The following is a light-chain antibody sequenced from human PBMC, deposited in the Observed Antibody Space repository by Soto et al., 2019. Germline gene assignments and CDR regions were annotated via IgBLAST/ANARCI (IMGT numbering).Light chain of an antibody. Sequence: QSALIQPPSVSGSPGQSVTISCTGTSSDVGHYDFVSCYQHHPGTVPKPMIYNVNTQPSGVPDRFSGSKSGNTASMTISGLRAEDEADYLCCSYTNSAPDVVFGGGTKLTVL. CDR3: CSYTNSAPDVV. J-gene: IGLJ2*01. V-gene: IGLV2-11*01. CDR1: SSDVGHYDF. CDR2: NVN.